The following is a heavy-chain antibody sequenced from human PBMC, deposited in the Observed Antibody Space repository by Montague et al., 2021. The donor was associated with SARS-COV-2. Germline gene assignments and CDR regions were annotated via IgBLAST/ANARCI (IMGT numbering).Heavy chain of an antibody. J-gene: IGHJ4*02. V-gene: IGHV4-39*07. CDR3: ARSTSGWFIY. D-gene: IGHD6-19*01. CDR1: GGSISSTSFF. CDR2: MYSSGTT. Sequence: SETLSLTCSVSGGSISSTSFFWAWIRQPPGKGLEWVGSMYSSGTTYYNPSLKSRVTISGDTSRNQLSVRLSSVTAADTAVYYCARSTSGWFIYWGQETLVTVSS.